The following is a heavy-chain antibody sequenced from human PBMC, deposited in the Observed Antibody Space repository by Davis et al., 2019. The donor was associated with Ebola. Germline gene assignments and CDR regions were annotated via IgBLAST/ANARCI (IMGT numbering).Heavy chain of an antibody. CDR1: GFTFSSYT. V-gene: IGHV3-21*01. Sequence: GESLKISCAASGFTFSSYTMNWVRQAPGKGLEWVSSISVSSGYIYYEDSVKGRFTISRDNAKNSLYLQMNSLRADDTAVYYCARETEANDSWGQGTLVTVSS. CDR2: ISVSSGYI. D-gene: IGHD1-1*01. J-gene: IGHJ4*02. CDR3: ARETEANDS.